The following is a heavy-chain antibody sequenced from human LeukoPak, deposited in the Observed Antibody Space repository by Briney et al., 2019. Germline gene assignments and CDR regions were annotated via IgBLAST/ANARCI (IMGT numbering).Heavy chain of an antibody. CDR3: ARGRGWWYRLLGFDP. CDR2: MNPNSGNT. V-gene: IGHV1-8*01. CDR1: GYTFTSYN. J-gene: IGHJ5*02. Sequence: ASVKVSRKASGYTFTSYNINWVRQATGQGLERMGWMNPNSGNTGYAQKFQGRVTMTRNTSISTAYMELSSLRSEDTAVYYCARGRGWWYRLLGFDPWGQGTLVTVSS. D-gene: IGHD2-15*01.